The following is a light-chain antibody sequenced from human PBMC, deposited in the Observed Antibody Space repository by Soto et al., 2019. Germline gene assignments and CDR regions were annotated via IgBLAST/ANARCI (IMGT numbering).Light chain of an antibody. Sequence: DIQMTQSPSTLSASVGDRVTITCRASQSISSWLAWYQQKPGKAPKLLIYDASSLESGVPSRFSGSGSGTEFTLTISSLQNDDFATYYCQQYNSYSTFGQGTKVDI. V-gene: IGKV1-5*01. CDR1: QSISSW. J-gene: IGKJ1*01. CDR2: DAS. CDR3: QQYNSYST.